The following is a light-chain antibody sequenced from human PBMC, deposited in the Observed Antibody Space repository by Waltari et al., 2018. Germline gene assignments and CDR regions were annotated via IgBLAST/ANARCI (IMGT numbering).Light chain of an antibody. CDR1: NIRSIN. V-gene: IGLV3-21*02. CDR3: QVWDSTSDHPVV. CDR2: DDT. Sequence: SYFLTQPPALSVAPGQTARMTCGGYNIRSINVHWYQQRPGQAPVLVFYDDTDRPSGIPERFSGAKSGNTATLIISRVEAGDEADYSCQVWDSTSDHPVVFGGGTKLTVL. J-gene: IGLJ2*01.